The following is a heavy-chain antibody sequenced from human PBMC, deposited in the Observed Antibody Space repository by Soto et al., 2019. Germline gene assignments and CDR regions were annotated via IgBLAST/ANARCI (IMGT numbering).Heavy chain of an antibody. CDR2: IIPIFGTA. CDR1: GGTFSSYA. Sequence: QVQLVQSGAEVKKPGSSVKVSCKASGGTFSSYAISWVRQAPGQGLEWMGGIIPIFGTANYAQKFQGRVTITADESTSTAYMELSSLRSEDTAVYYCARGRDSGTGRGDDYFDYWGQGTLVTVSS. V-gene: IGHV1-69*12. J-gene: IGHJ4*02. CDR3: ARGRDSGTGRGDDYFDY. D-gene: IGHD1-26*01.